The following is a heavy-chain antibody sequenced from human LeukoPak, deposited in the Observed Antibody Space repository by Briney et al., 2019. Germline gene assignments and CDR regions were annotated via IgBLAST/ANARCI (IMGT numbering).Heavy chain of an antibody. D-gene: IGHD5-18*01. CDR3: AREDTAMFYYYYGMGV. J-gene: IGHJ6*02. CDR1: GFTFSSYW. V-gene: IGHV3-7*01. Sequence: GGSLRLSCAASGFTFSSYWMSWVRQAPGKGLEWVANIKQDGSEKYYVDSVKGQFTISRDNAKNSLYLQMNSLRAEDTAVYYCAREDTAMFYYYYGMGVWGQGTTVTVSS. CDR2: IKQDGSEK.